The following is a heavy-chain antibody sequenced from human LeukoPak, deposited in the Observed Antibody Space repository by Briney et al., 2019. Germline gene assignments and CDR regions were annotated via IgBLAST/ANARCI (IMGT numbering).Heavy chain of an antibody. CDR3: ARVGNRDGYSFDY. CDR2: IIPIFGTA. D-gene: IGHD5-24*01. J-gene: IGHJ4*02. CDR1: GGTFSSYA. V-gene: IGHV1-69*13. Sequence: ASVKVSCKASGGTFSSYAISWVRQAPGQGLEWMGGIIPIFGTANYAQKFQGRVTITADESTSTAYMELSSLRSEDTAVYYCARVGNRDGYSFDYWGQGTLVTVSS.